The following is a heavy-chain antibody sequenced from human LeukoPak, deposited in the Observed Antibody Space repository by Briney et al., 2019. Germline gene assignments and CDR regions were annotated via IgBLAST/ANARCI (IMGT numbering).Heavy chain of an antibody. CDR2: SGSGGST. CDR1: GFTFDDYG. D-gene: IGHD3-3*01. V-gene: IGHV3-23*01. CDR3: AKDFWSGYYPNY. Sequence: GGSLRLSCAASGFTFDDYGMSWVRQAPGEGLEWVSGSGSGGSTYYADSVKGRFTISRDNSKNTLYLQMNSLRAEDTAVYYCAKDFWSGYYPNYWGQGTLVTVSS. J-gene: IGHJ4*02.